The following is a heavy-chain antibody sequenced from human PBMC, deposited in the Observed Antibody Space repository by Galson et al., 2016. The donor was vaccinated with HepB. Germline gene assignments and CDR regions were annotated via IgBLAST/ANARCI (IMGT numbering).Heavy chain of an antibody. CDR3: ARDLVEMATISAFDI. Sequence: SVKVSCKASGGTFSSYAISWVRQAPGQGLEWMGGIIPIFGTANYAQKFQGRVTITADESTSTVYMELSSLISEDTAVYYCARDLVEMATISAFDIWGQGTMVTVSS. CDR1: GGTFSSYA. J-gene: IGHJ3*02. V-gene: IGHV1-69*13. CDR2: IIPIFGTA. D-gene: IGHD5-24*01.